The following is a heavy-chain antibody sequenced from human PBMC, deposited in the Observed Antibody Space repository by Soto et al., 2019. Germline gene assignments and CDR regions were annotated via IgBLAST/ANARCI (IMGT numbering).Heavy chain of an antibody. J-gene: IGHJ4*02. CDR3: ARSRYSRSYFFDY. V-gene: IGHV4-30-4*01. Sequence: SETLSLTCTVSGGSISSGDYYWSWSRQPPGKGLEWIAYIHYSGSTYYNPSLKSRVTISVDTSKNQFSLKLSSVTAADTAVYHCARSRYSRSYFFDYWGQGILVTVS. CDR1: GGSISSGDYY. CDR2: IHYSGST. D-gene: IGHD1-26*01.